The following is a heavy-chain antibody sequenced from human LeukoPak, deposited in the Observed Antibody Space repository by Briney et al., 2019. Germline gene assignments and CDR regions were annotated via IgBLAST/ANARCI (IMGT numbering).Heavy chain of an antibody. Sequence: HPGGSLRLSCAASGFTFSSYSMNWVRQAPGKGLEWVSYISSSSSTIYYADSVKGRFTISRDNAKNSLYLQMNSLRAEDTAVYYCAKPNAPQTYDSSGFDYWGQGTLVTVSS. CDR3: AKPNAPQTYDSSGFDY. J-gene: IGHJ4*02. D-gene: IGHD3-22*01. V-gene: IGHV3-48*04. CDR2: ISSSSSTI. CDR1: GFTFSSYS.